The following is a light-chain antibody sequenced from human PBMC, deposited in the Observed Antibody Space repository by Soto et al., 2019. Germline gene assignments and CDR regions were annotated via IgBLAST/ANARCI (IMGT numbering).Light chain of an antibody. CDR1: TSDVGNYNY. V-gene: IGLV2-11*01. CDR2: DVT. J-gene: IGLJ2*01. CDR3: CSSASSYTSVV. Sequence: QSALTQPRSVSGSPGQSVTISCSGTTSDVGNYNYVSWYQQHPGKAPKLIIYDVTKRPSGVPDRFSGSKSGNTASLIISGLQTEDEAHYHCCSSASSYTSVVFGGGTQLTVL.